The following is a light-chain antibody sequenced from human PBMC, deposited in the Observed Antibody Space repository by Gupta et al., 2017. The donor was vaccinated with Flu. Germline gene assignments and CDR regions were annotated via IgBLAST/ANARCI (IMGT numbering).Light chain of an antibody. CDR3: QVWDSSNDDYV. Sequence: SYVLTQPPSVSVAPGQTARVTCGGSNIKTKSVHWYQQKPGQAPVLVVYDDNDRPSGIPERFSGSNSGNTATLTISGVEAGDEADYYCQVWDSSNDDYVFGGGTMVTVL. J-gene: IGLJ1*01. CDR1: NIKTKS. V-gene: IGLV3-21*02. CDR2: DDN.